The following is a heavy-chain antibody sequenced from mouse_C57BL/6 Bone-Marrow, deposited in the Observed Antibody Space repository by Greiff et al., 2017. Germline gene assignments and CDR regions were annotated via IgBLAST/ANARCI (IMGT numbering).Heavy chain of an antibody. CDR3: ARLGNYAMDY. Sequence: QVHVKQSGAELVRPGTSVKMSCKASGYTFTNYWIGWAKQRPGHGLEWIGDIYPGGGYTNYNEKFKGKATMTADKSSSTAYMQFSSLTSEDSAIYYCARLGNYAMDYGGRGTSATVSS. J-gene: IGHJ4*01. CDR1: GYTFTNYW. V-gene: IGHV1-63*01. CDR2: IYPGGGYT.